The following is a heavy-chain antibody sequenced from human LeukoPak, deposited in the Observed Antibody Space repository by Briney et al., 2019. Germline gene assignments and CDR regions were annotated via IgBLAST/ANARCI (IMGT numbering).Heavy chain of an antibody. V-gene: IGHV1-2*02. D-gene: IGHD3-22*01. CDR3: ARSRVEYYYDSSGFSARLDAFDI. CDR2: INPNSGGT. Sequence: ASVKVSCKASGYTFTGYYMHWVRQAPGQGLEWMGWINPNSGGTNYAQKFQGRVTMTRDTSISTAYMELSRLRSDDTAVYYCARSRVEYYYDSSGFSARLDAFDIWGRGTMVTVSS. CDR1: GYTFTGYY. J-gene: IGHJ3*02.